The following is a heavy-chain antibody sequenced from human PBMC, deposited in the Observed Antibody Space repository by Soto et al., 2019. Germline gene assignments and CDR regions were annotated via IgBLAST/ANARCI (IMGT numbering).Heavy chain of an antibody. CDR1: GFIFNNYA. CDR2: VSGRGGSA. Sequence: EVQLLESGGGFVQWGGSLRLSCAASGFIFNNYAMTWVRQAPGKGLEWVARVSGRGGSAYYADSVKGRLTISRDNSNNTLYLQMTNVRGEDTAVYYCVRRAGGAVVWYYDLWGRGSLVNVFS. J-gene: IGHJ2*01. V-gene: IGHV3-23*01. CDR3: VRRAGGAVVWYYDL. D-gene: IGHD2-21*01.